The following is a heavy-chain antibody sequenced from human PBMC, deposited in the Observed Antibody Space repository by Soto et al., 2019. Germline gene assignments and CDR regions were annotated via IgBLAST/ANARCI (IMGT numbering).Heavy chain of an antibody. J-gene: IGHJ4*02. CDR3: ARRSRTYYYGSGSYTR. CDR2: INHSGST. V-gene: IGHV4-34*01. CDR1: GGSFSGYY. Sequence: LSLTCAVYGGSFSGYYWSWIRQPPGKGLEWIGEINHSGSTNYNPSLKSRVTISVDTSRNQFSLKLSSVTAADTAVYYCARRSRTYYYGSGSYTRWGQGTLVTVSS. D-gene: IGHD3-10*01.